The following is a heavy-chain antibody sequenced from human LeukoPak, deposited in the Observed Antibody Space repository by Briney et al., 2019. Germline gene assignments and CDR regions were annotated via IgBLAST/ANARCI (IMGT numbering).Heavy chain of an antibody. V-gene: IGHV4-39*01. CDR2: IFYSGGT. J-gene: IGHJ4*02. CDR1: GGSISSLSYY. D-gene: IGHD5/OR15-5a*01. CDR3: ARHDPGQGLHYFDF. Sequence: TASETLSLTCTVSGGSISSLSYYWAWIRQSPGKGLEWIGSIFYSGGTYDNPSLKSRVTLSVDTSKNQFSLRLSSVTAADTAVYFCARHDPGQGLHYFDFWGQGALVTVSS.